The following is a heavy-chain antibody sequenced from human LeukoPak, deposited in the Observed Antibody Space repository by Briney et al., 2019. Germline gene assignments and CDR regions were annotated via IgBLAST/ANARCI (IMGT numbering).Heavy chain of an antibody. CDR3: ARDGSSGWTYNWFDP. D-gene: IGHD6-19*01. CDR2: ISSSSSTI. Sequence: GGSLRLSCAASGFTFSSYSMNWVRQAPGKGLEWVSYISSSSSTIYYADSVKGRFTISRDNAKNLLYLQMNSLRAEDTAVYYCARDGSSGWTYNWFDPWGQGTLVTVSS. J-gene: IGHJ5*02. CDR1: GFTFSSYS. V-gene: IGHV3-48*01.